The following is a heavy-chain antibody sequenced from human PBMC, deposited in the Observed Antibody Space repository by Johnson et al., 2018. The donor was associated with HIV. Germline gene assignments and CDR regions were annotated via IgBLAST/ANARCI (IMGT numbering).Heavy chain of an antibody. Sequence: VQLVESGGGVVQPGMSLRVSCAASGFTFSSYAMHWVRQAPGRGLEWVSAINWNGGSPGYADSVRGRFTISRDNAKKSLYLQMNSLRAEDTAVDYCAKVVTASTSWLYVALEIWGQGTMVTVSS. CDR2: INWNGGSP. CDR3: AKVVTASTSWLYVALEI. CDR1: GFTFSSYA. D-gene: IGHD6-13*01. V-gene: IGHV3-20*04. J-gene: IGHJ3*02.